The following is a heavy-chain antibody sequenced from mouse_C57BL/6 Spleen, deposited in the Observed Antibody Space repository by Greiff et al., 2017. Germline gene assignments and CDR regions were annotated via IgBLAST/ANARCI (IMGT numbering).Heavy chain of an antibody. CDR3: ARTGIYSDYEGFAY. D-gene: IGHD2-4*01. CDR2: ISSGSSTI. CDR1: GFTFSDYG. Sequence: EVKLMESGGGLVKPGGSLKLSCAASGFTFSDYGMHWVRQAPEKGLEWVAYISSGSSTIYYADTVKGRFTISRDNAKNTLFLQMTSLRSEDTAMYYCARTGIYSDYEGFAYWGQGTLVTVSA. V-gene: IGHV5-17*01. J-gene: IGHJ3*01.